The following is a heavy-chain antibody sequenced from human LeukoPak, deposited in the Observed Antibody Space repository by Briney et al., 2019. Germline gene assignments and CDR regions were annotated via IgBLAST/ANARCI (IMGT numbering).Heavy chain of an antibody. D-gene: IGHD5-12*01. J-gene: IGHJ4*02. CDR3: AKAIYSGYDTEYYFDY. CDR2: ISGSGGST. V-gene: IGHV3-23*01. Sequence: GGSLRLPCTASGFTFSSYAMSWVRQAPGKGLEWVSAISGSGGSTYYADSVKGRFTISRDNSKNTLYLQMNSLRAEDTAVYYCAKAIYSGYDTEYYFDYWGQGTLVTVSS. CDR1: GFTFSSYA.